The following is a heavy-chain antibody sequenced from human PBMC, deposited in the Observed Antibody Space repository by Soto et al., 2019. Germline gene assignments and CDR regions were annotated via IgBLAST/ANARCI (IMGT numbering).Heavy chain of an antibody. Sequence: QVQLVESGGGVVQPGRSLRLSCAASGFTFSSYGMHWVRQAPGKGLEWVAVIWYDGSNKYYADSVKGRFTISRDNSKNTLYLQMNSLRAEDTAVYYCARSRYDFWSGTHDAFDIWGQGTMVTVSS. CDR1: GFTFSSYG. D-gene: IGHD3-3*01. J-gene: IGHJ3*02. V-gene: IGHV3-33*01. CDR3: ARSRYDFWSGTHDAFDI. CDR2: IWYDGSNK.